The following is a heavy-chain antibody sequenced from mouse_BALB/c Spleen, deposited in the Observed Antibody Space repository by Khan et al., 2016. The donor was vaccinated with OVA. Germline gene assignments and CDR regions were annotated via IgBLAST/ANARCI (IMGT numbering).Heavy chain of an antibody. CDR2: INPSTGYT. CDR1: GYTLTTHW. J-gene: IGHJ3*01. Sequence: VQLKQSGTEPAKPGASVKMSFTASGYTLTTHWIHRIKQRPGQGLEWIGYINPSTGYTEYNQKFNDTATFTTDDFSRASHLQMSSLTSEDSAVYYCTRRGLYGLFAFWGQGTLVTVS. D-gene: IGHD1-1*02. V-gene: IGHV1-7*01. CDR3: TRRGLYGLFAF.